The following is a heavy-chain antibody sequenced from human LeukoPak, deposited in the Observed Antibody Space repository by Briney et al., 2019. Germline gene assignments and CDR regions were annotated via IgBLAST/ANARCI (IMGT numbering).Heavy chain of an antibody. J-gene: IGHJ3*02. Sequence: GGSLRLSCAASGFTFSSYGMHWVRQAPGKGLEWVSSISSSSSYIYYADSVKGRFTISRDNAKNSLYLQMNSLRAEDTAVYYCARGGPVVPAAILDAFDIWGQGTMVTVSS. V-gene: IGHV3-21*01. CDR3: ARGGPVVPAAILDAFDI. CDR1: GFTFSSYG. D-gene: IGHD2-2*02. CDR2: ISSSSSYI.